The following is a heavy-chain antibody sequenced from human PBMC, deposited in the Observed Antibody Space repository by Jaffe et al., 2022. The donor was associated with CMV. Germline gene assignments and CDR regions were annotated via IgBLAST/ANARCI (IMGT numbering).Heavy chain of an antibody. CDR2: IYSGGST. D-gene: IGHD3-22*01. J-gene: IGHJ4*02. CDR1: GFTVSSNY. V-gene: IGHV3-53*01. Sequence: EVQLVESGGGLIQPGGSLRLSCAASGFTVSSNYMSWVRQAPGKGLEWVSVIYSGGSTYYADSVKGRFTISRDNSKNTLYLQMNSLRAEDTAVYYCGGGGYYDSRGMNYWGQGTLVTVSS. CDR3: GGGGYYDSRGMNY.